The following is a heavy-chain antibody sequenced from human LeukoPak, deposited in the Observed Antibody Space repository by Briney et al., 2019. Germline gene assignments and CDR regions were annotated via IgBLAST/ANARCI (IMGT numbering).Heavy chain of an antibody. CDR2: IFPGGSDT. CDR3: ASPTGRRCTSSSCYVDAFDI. CDR1: GESFADYY. V-gene: IGHV5-51*01. J-gene: IGHJ3*02. D-gene: IGHD2-2*01. Sequence: EAPKSSCKVAGESFADYYNRWGRQMAGKGREGIGVIFPGGSDTSYRPSFQGQVTISAHKSISTAYLQWSSLKASDTAIYYCASPTGRRCTSSSCYVDAFDIWGQGTMVTVSS.